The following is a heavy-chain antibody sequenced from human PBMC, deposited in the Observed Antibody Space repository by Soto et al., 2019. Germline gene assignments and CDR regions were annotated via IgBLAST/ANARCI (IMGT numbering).Heavy chain of an antibody. CDR3: ARDPPTGTTLDWADS. CDR1: GFSFSSDS. CDR2: ISSSGSFM. V-gene: IGHV3-21*01. Sequence: GGSLRLSCAASGFSFSSDSMGWVRQAPGKGLEWVSSISSSGSFMNYADSVKGRFTISRDNAKNSLYLQMSGLKDEDTAVYYCARDPPTGTTLDWADSWGQGTLVTVSS. D-gene: IGHD1-7*01. J-gene: IGHJ4*02.